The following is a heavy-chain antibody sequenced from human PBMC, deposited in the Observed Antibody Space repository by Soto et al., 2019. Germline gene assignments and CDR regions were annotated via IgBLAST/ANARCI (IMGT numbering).Heavy chain of an antibody. CDR1: GFTFNVYA. D-gene: IGHD2-21*01. V-gene: IGHV3-30*04. CDR2: ISYDGQNK. J-gene: IGHJ6*02. Sequence: SLRLSCAASGFTFNVYAMHWVRQAPGKGLEWVAIISYDGQNKYYAESLKSRFTISRDNSKNTLSLQMSSLRAEDTAVYYCCRDIPQYCEIAGCLGHGMDVWGQGTTVTVSS. CDR3: CRDIPQYCEIAGCLGHGMDV.